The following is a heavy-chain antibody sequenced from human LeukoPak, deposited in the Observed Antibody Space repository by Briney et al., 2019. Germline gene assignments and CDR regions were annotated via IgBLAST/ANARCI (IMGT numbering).Heavy chain of an antibody. D-gene: IGHD1-7*01. V-gene: IGHV3-48*04. CDR2: ISTSSSSI. CDR3: PRYNWNSAPFDY. Sequence: GGSLRLSCAASGFTFSTYAMNWVRQAPGKGLEWVSYISTSSSSIYYADSVKGRFTISRDNAKNTLYLQMNSLRAEDTAVYYCPRYNWNSAPFDYWGQGTLVTVSS. J-gene: IGHJ4*02. CDR1: GFTFSTYA.